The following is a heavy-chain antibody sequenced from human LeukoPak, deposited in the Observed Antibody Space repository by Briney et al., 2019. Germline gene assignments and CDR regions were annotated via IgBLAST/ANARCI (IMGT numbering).Heavy chain of an antibody. Sequence: SQTLSLTCTVSGGSIGSDDYYWSWIRQPPGKGLEWMGYIYYSGSTYYNPSLKSRVTISVDTSKNQFSLKLSSVTAADTAVYYCARHKKDGSNDYWGQGTLVTVSS. CDR2: IYYSGST. V-gene: IGHV4-30-4*01. J-gene: IGHJ4*02. CDR1: GGSIGSDDYY. CDR3: ARHKKDGSNDY. D-gene: IGHD5-24*01.